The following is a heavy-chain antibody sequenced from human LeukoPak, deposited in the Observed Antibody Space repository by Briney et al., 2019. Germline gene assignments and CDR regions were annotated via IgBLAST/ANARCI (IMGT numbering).Heavy chain of an antibody. V-gene: IGHV4-39*01. J-gene: IGHJ4*02. CDR2: IYYSGST. D-gene: IGHD4-17*01. Sequence: TPSETLSLTCTVSGGSISSGDYYWGWIRQPPGKGLEWIGSIYYSGSTYYNPSLKSRVTISVDTSKNQFSLKLSSVTAADTAVYYCARYGDYEYEVDYWGQGTLVTVSS. CDR1: GGSISSGDYY. CDR3: ARYGDYEYEVDY.